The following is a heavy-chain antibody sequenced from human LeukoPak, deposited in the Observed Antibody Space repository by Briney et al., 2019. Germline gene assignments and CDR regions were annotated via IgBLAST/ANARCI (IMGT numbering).Heavy chain of an antibody. V-gene: IGHV1-18*01. CDR2: IIAYNGNT. CDR1: GYTFTSYG. D-gene: IGHD1-26*01. J-gene: IGHJ6*02. Sequence: ASVKVSCKASGYTFTSYGISWVRQAPGQGLEWMGWIIAYNGNTNYAQKLQGRVTMTTDTSTSTAYMELRSLRSDDTAVYYCARGGSDPPPYYYYGMDVWGQGTTVTVSS. CDR3: ARGGSDPPPYYYYGMDV.